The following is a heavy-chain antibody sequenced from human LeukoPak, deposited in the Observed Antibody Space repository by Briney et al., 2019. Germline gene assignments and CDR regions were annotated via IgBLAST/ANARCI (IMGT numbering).Heavy chain of an antibody. D-gene: IGHD5-24*01. J-gene: IGHJ4*02. V-gene: IGHV4-59*01. CDR3: TRRCKDAYTLYCFDY. Sequence: PSETLSLTCTVSGGSTNSYHWSWIRQPPGKGLEWIGHMYYSGGTNYNPSLKSRVTISVDTSKNQFSLKLSSVTAADTAVYYCTRRCKDAYTLYCFDYWGQGTLVTVSS. CDR1: GGSTNSYH. CDR2: MYYSGGT.